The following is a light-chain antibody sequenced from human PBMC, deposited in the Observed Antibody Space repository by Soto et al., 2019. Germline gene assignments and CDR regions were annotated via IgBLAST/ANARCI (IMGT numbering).Light chain of an antibody. V-gene: IGKV1-8*01. CDR1: QGISSY. J-gene: IGKJ4*01. Sequence: AIRMTQSPSSFSASTGDRVTITCRASQGISSYLAWYQQKPGKAPKLLIYAASTLQSGDPSRFSGSGSGTDFNLPVSCLQSEDFAPYYCHQYYSSPFPFGGGTKVQFK. CDR2: AAS. CDR3: HQYYSSPFP.